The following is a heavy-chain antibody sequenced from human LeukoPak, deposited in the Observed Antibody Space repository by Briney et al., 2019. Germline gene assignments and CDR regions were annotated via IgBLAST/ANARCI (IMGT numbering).Heavy chain of an antibody. CDR3: ARFYDLTGGYYAYGMDV. Sequence: SETLSLTCAVYGGSFSGYYWSWIRQPQGKGLEWIGEINQSGGTNYNPSLKSRVSILIDTSKNQFTAADTAVYYCARFYDLTGGYYAYGMDVWDQGTTVTVSS. V-gene: IGHV4-34*01. CDR1: GGSFSGYY. D-gene: IGHD5/OR15-5a*01. J-gene: IGHJ6*02. CDR2: INQSGGT.